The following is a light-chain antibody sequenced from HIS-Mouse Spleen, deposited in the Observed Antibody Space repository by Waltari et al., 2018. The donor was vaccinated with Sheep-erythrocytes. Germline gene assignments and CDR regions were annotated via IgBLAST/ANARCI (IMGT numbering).Light chain of an antibody. J-gene: IGKJ4*01. Sequence: DIQMTQSPSSLSASAGDRVTIPCRASQSISSYLNWYQQKPGKAPKLLIYAASSLQSGVPSRFSGSGSGTDFTLTISSLQPEDFATYYCQQSYSTPPLTFGGGTKVEIK. CDR1: QSISSY. V-gene: IGKV1-39*01. CDR2: AAS. CDR3: QQSYSTPPLT.